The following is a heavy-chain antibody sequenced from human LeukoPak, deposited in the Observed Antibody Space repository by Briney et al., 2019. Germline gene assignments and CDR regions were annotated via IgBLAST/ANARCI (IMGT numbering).Heavy chain of an antibody. CDR2: ISGSGGST. V-gene: IGHV3-23*01. Sequence: GSLRLSCAASGFTFSSYAMSWVRQAPGKGLEWVSAISGSGGSTYYADSVKGRFTISRDNSKNTLYLQMNSLRAEDTAVYYCAKDLHPNYYGSGSYSAGAFDIWGQGTMVTVSS. CDR3: AKDLHPNYYGSGSYSAGAFDI. J-gene: IGHJ3*02. D-gene: IGHD3-10*01. CDR1: GFTFSSYA.